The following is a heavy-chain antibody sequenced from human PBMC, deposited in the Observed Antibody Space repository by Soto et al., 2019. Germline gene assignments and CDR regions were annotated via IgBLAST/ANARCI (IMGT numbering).Heavy chain of an antibody. CDR1: GFTFSSYS. CDR3: ARDRRREQAYYDILTGYYRAFDI. J-gene: IGHJ3*02. D-gene: IGHD3-9*01. CDR2: ISSSSSYI. V-gene: IGHV3-21*01. Sequence: GGSLRLSCAASGFTFSSYSMNWVRQAPGKGLEWVSSISSSSSYIYYADSVKGRFTISRDNAKNSLYLQMNSLRAEDTAVYYCARDRRREQAYYDILTGYYRAFDIWGQGTMVTVSS.